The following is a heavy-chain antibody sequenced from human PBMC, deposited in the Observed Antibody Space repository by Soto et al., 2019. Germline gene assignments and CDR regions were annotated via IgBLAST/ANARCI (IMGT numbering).Heavy chain of an antibody. CDR1: GFTFSSYA. CDR3: ARGAPPYQLLYGGDWSYYYGMDV. Sequence: PGGSLRLSCAASGFTFSSYAMHWVRQAPGKGLEWVAVISYDGSNKYYADSVKGRFTISRDNSKNTLYLQMNSLRAEDTAVYYCARGAPPYQLLYGGDWSYYYGMDVWGQGTTVTVSS. J-gene: IGHJ6*02. V-gene: IGHV3-30-3*01. CDR2: ISYDGSNK. D-gene: IGHD2-2*02.